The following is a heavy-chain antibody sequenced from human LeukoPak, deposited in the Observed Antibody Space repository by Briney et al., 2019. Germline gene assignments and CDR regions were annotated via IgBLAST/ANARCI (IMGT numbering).Heavy chain of an antibody. CDR1: GYTFSNYC. CDR3: AKDPRDISTGNYDEFDI. J-gene: IGHJ3*02. D-gene: IGHD3-9*01. CDR2: INPSLHIP. V-gene: IGHV1-46*01. Sequence: GASVKVSCKASGYTFSNYCMHWVRQAPGQGLEWLGIINPSLHIPIYAQTFQGRVTMTTDMSTSTFYMELSNLVSEDTAVYYCAKDPRDISTGNYDEFDIWAKGQWSPSLQ.